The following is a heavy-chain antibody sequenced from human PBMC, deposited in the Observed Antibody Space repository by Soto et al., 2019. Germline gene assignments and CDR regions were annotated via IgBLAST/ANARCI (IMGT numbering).Heavy chain of an antibody. V-gene: IGHV4-39*01. J-gene: IGHJ5*02. CDR2: IYYSGST. Sequence: QLQMQESGPGLVKPSETLSLTCTVSGGSVSITTYYWGWVRQPPGKGLEWIGSIYYSGSTYYNPSLKSRLTISVDTSENQFSLKLSSVSAADTAVYYCARHGQLYNSGRYLNWFDPWGQGTLVTVSS. CDR3: ARHGQLYNSGRYLNWFDP. CDR1: GGSVSITTYY. D-gene: IGHD6-19*01.